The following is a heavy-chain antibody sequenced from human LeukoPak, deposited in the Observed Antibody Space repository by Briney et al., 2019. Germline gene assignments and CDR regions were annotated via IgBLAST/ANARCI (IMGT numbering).Heavy chain of an antibody. CDR2: IYYSGST. Sequence: SETLSLTCTVSGGSISSYYWSWIRQPPGKGLEWIGYIYYSGSTNYNPSLKSRVTISVDTSKNQFSLKLSSVTAADTAVYYCAGQRKQQLGFDYWGQGTLVTVSS. V-gene: IGHV4-59*08. D-gene: IGHD6-13*01. CDR3: AGQRKQQLGFDY. CDR1: GGSISSYY. J-gene: IGHJ4*02.